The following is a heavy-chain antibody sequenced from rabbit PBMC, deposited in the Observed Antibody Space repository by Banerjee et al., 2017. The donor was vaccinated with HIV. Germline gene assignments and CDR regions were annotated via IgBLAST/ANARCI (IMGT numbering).Heavy chain of an antibody. CDR1: GFSFSNKYV. CDR3: SRDLAGALGWHFNL. J-gene: IGHJ4*01. V-gene: IGHV1S45*01. CDR2: INTSSGIT. D-gene: IGHD4-1*01. Sequence: QEQLEESGGDLVKPEGSLTLTCTASGFSFSNKYVMCWVRQAPGKGLEWIACINTSSGITVYASWAKGRFSLSKTSSTSVILQMTILTAADTSTYFCSRDLAGALGWHFNLLGPGIPVPVS.